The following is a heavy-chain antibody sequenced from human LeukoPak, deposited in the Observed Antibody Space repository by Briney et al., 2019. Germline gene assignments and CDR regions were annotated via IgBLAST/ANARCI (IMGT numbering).Heavy chain of an antibody. CDR3: ARGHTAVTRHFDY. V-gene: IGHV3-74*01. J-gene: IGHJ4*02. CDR2: INSDGSST. D-gene: IGHD4-17*01. Sequence: GGSLRLSCAASGLTFSSYWMHWVRHAPGKGLVWVSRINSDGSSTSYADSVKGRFTISRDNAKNTLYLQMNSLRAEDTAVYYCARGHTAVTRHFDYWGQGTLVTVSS. CDR1: GLTFSSYW.